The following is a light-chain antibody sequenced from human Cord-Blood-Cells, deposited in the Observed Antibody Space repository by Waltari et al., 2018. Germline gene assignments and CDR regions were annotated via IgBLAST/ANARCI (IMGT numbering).Light chain of an antibody. CDR3: QQYGSSMYT. CDR1: QSVSSSY. J-gene: IGKJ2*01. Sequence: EIVLTQSPGTLSLSPGERATLSCRASQSVSSSYLAWYQQKTGQAPRLLIYGASSRATGIPDRFSGSGSGTDFTLTISRLEPEDFAVNYCQQYGSSMYTFGQGTKLEIK. V-gene: IGKV3-20*01. CDR2: GAS.